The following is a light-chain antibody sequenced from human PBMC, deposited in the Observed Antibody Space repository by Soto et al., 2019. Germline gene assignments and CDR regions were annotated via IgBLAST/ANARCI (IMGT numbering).Light chain of an antibody. CDR1: QSIHSL. J-gene: IGKJ1*01. V-gene: IGKV1-5*03. Sequence: DFQMTQSPSTLSASVGERVTITCRASQSIHSLLAWYQLEPARTPKLLMYKASNVESGVPSRFSGSGSGTEFTLTICNLQPDDFTTDNCEPDNSDWTFGHGTKG. CDR3: EPDNSDWT. CDR2: KAS.